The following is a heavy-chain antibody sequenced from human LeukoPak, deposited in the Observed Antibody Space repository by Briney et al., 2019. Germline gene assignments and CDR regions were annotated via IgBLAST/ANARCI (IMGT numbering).Heavy chain of an antibody. J-gene: IGHJ3*02. CDR2: IYTSGST. CDR3: ARVWGGELEPDAFVI. V-gene: IGHV4-59*10. D-gene: IGHD1-1*01. Sequence: SETLSLTCAVYGGSFSGYYWSWLRQPAGKGLEWIGRIYTSGSTNYNPSLKSRVTMSVDTPKNQFSLKLRSVTAADTAGYYCARVWGGELEPDAFVIWRQRTMVTVST. CDR1: GGSFSGYY.